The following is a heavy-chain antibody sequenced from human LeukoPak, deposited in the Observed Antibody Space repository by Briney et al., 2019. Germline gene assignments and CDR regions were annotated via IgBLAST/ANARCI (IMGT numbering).Heavy chain of an antibody. D-gene: IGHD1-7*01. Sequence: GSSVKVSCKASGGTFSGYAISWVRQAPGQGLEWMGGIIPIFGTANYAQKFQGRVTITADKSTGTAYMELRSLRSDDTAMYYCATANNWNYALGYWGQGTLVTVSS. CDR2: IIPIFGTA. CDR3: ATANNWNYALGY. V-gene: IGHV1-69*06. J-gene: IGHJ4*02. CDR1: GGTFSGYA.